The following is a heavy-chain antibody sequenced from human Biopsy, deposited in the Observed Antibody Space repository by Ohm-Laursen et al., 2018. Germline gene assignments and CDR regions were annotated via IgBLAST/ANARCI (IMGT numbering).Heavy chain of an antibody. CDR3: ARHSLDDFWSGAHYYFDY. Sequence: GTLSLTCTVSGGSVSSNVAYWGWLRQPPGKGLEWIGHVYYSGSTFYNSSLESRVTVSVDTSKNQFHLRLTSMSASDTAVYYCARHSLDDFWSGAHYYFDYWGLGTLVTVSS. CDR2: VYYSGST. V-gene: IGHV4-39*01. CDR1: GGSVSSNVAY. D-gene: IGHD3-3*01. J-gene: IGHJ4*02.